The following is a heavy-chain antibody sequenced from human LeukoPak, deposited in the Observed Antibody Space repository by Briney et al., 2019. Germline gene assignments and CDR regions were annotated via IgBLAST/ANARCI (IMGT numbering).Heavy chain of an antibody. CDR1: GFTFSSYG. CDR2: IWYDGSNK. CDR3: AKDTGGSGSYFDY. D-gene: IGHD3-10*01. V-gene: IGHV3-33*06. Sequence: GGSLRLSCAASGFTFSSYGMHWVRQAPGKGLEWVAVIWYDGSNKYYADSVKGRFTISRDNSKNTLYLRMNSLRAEDTAVYYCAKDTGGSGSYFDYWGQGTLVTVSS. J-gene: IGHJ4*02.